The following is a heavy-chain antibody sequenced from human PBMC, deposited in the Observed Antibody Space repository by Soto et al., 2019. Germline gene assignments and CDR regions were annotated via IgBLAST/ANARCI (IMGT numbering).Heavy chain of an antibody. CDR1: GYSFTSHY. CDR2: IYPGGVNI. D-gene: IGHD5-12*01. Sequence: ASVKVSCKAIGYSFTSHYMHWVRQAPGQGLEWMGTIYPGGVNIGYAQKFKGRFTISRDSSKNTVYLQMDSLKVEDTAVYYCARDVDRTSHLIWFDPWGQGVMVTVS. V-gene: IGHV1-46*01. CDR3: ARDVDRTSHLIWFDP. J-gene: IGHJ5*02.